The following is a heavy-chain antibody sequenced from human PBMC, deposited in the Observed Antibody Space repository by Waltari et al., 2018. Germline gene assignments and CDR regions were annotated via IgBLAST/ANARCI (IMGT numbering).Heavy chain of an antibody. V-gene: IGHV4-59*10. D-gene: IGHD6-6*01. J-gene: IGHJ4*02. CDR1: GGSISSYY. Sequence: QVQLQQWGAGLLKPSETLSLTCAVSGGSISSYYWSWIRPPAGKGLEWIGRIYTSGSTNYNPSLKSRVTMSVDTSKNQFSLKLSSVTAADTAVYYCARSLAWQLVGDYFDYWGQGTLVTVSS. CDR2: IYTSGST. CDR3: ARSLAWQLVGDYFDY.